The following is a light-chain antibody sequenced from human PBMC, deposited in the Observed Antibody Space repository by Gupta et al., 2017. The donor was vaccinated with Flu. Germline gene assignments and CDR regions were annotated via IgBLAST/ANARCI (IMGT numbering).Light chain of an antibody. J-gene: IGLJ2*01. CDR3: SSFTGSGGV. Sequence: QSALTQPASVSGSPGQSITISCTGTSSDVGGYYYVSWYQQHPGNAPKLMIYDVSTRPAGVSDRFSGSKSGTAASLTISGLQAEDEADYYCSSFTGSGGVFGGGTRLTVL. V-gene: IGLV2-14*03. CDR1: SSDVGGYYY. CDR2: DVS.